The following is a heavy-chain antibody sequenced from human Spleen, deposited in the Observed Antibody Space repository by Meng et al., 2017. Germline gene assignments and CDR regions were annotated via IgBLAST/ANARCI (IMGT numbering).Heavy chain of an antibody. CDR3: ARDFKGVPSTYSYDSSGYWAWGDDAFDI. Sequence: GESLKISCAGSGFTVSCNYMRWVRQAPGKGLEWVANIKQDGSEKYYVDSVKGRFTISRDNAKNSLYLQMNSLRAEDTAVYYCARDFKGVPSTYSYDSSGYWAWGDDAFDIWGQGTMVTVSS. CDR2: IKQDGSEK. CDR1: GFTVSCNY. V-gene: IGHV3-7*01. D-gene: IGHD3-22*01. J-gene: IGHJ3*02.